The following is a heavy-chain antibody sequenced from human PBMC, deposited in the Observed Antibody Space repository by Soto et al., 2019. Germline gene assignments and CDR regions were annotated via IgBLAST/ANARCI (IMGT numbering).Heavy chain of an antibody. Sequence: SLNISFAASGFTFSSYAMHWVRQAPGKGLEWVAVISYDGSNKYYAESVKVRFTISRDNSKNTLYLQMNSLRAEDTAVYYCARDTAMIDYWRQGTLVTVSS. V-gene: IGHV3-30-3*01. J-gene: IGHJ4*02. CDR3: ARDTAMIDY. CDR2: ISYDGSNK. D-gene: IGHD5-18*01. CDR1: GFTFSSYA.